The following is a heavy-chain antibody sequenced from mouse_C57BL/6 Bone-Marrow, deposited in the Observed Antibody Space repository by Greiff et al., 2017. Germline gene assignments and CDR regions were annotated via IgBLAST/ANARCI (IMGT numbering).Heavy chain of an antibody. CDR3: AQDYYGSRFAY. Sequence: QVQLQQPGADLVKPGASVKLSCTASGYTFTSYWMHWVQQSPGQGLEWIGMIHPNSGSTNYNEKFKSKATLTVDNSSSTAYMQLSSLTSEDSAVYYCAQDYYGSRFAYWGQGTLVTVSA. V-gene: IGHV1-64*01. J-gene: IGHJ3*01. D-gene: IGHD1-1*01. CDR2: IHPNSGST. CDR1: GYTFTSYW.